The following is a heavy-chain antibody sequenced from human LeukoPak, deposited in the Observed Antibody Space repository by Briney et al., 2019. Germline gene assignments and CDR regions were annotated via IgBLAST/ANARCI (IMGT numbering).Heavy chain of an antibody. CDR1: GYTFTSYD. Sequence: ASVKVSCKASGYTFTSYDINWVRQATGQGLEWMGWMNPNSGNTGYAQKFQGRVTMTRNTSISTAYMELSSLRSEDTAVYYCARGPERPLLNWRYDSSGYNWFDPWGQGTLVTVSS. CDR3: ARGPERPLLNWRYDSSGYNWFDP. CDR2: MNPNSGNT. V-gene: IGHV1-8*01. J-gene: IGHJ5*02. D-gene: IGHD3-22*01.